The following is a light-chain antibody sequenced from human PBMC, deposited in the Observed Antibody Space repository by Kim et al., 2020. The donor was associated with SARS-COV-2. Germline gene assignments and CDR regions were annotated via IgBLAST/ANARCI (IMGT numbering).Light chain of an antibody. CDR2: SAS. J-gene: IGKJ1*01. Sequence: DIRMTQSPSSLSASMGDRVTITCRASQDINNYLAWIQQKPGKAPKSLLYSASSLQSGVPSKFSGSGSGTDFTLTISGLQPDDVATYYCQQYNSYPWTFGRGTKVDIK. CDR3: QQYNSYPWT. CDR1: QDINNY. V-gene: IGKV1-16*02.